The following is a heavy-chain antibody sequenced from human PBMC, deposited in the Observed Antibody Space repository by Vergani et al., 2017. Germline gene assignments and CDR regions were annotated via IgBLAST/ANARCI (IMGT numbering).Heavy chain of an antibody. V-gene: IGHV3-23*01. CDR1: GFTFTAHG. CDR2: ISASGAPT. Sequence: EVQLLESGGGSAQPGESLRLSCVASGFTFTAHGLNWVRQAPGKGLEWVSGISASGAPTYYADSVKGRVTISRDNSKNTLYLQMNSLRVEDMAVYYCARAYGRYDWFDYWGQRTLVTVSS. D-gene: IGHD1-20*01. J-gene: IGHJ4*01. CDR3: ARAYGRYDWFDY.